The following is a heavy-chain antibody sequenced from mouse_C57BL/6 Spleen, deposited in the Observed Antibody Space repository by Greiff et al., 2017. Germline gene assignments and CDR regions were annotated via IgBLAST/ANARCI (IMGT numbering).Heavy chain of an antibody. J-gene: IGHJ1*03. CDR3: ARVYFDV. Sequence: EVKLQESGPGLVKPSQSLSLTCSVTGYSITSGYYWNWIRQFPGNKLEWMGYISYDGSNNYNPSLKNRISITRDTSKNQFFLKLNSVTTEDTATYYCARVYFDVWGTGTTVTVSS. V-gene: IGHV3-6*01. CDR2: ISYDGSN. CDR1: GYSITSGYY.